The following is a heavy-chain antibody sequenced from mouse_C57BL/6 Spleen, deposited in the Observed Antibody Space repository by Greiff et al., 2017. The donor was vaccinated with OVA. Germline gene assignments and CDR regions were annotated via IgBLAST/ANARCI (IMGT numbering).Heavy chain of an antibody. CDR3: ARGPYGSSYPYYAMDY. Sequence: VQLQQSGAELVKPGASVKLSCTASGFNIKDYYMHWVKQRTEQGLEWIGRIDPEDGETKYAPKFKGKATITADTSSNTSYLQLSSLTSEDTAVYYCARGPYGSSYPYYAMDYWGQGTSVTVSS. J-gene: IGHJ4*01. V-gene: IGHV14-2*01. CDR2: IDPEDGET. CDR1: GFNIKDYY. D-gene: IGHD1-1*01.